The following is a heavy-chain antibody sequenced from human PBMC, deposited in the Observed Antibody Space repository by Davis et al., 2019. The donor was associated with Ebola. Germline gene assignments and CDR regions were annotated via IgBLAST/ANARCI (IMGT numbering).Heavy chain of an antibody. CDR1: GYTFTGYY. Sequence: SVKVSCKASGYTFTGYYMHWVRQAPGQGLEWMGWINPNSGGTNYAQKFQGWVTMTRDTSISTAYMELSRLRSDDTAVYYCARGGGSSKRTMGYWGQGTLVTVSS. J-gene: IGHJ4*02. V-gene: IGHV1-2*04. D-gene: IGHD1-26*01. CDR2: INPNSGGT. CDR3: ARGGGSSKRTMGY.